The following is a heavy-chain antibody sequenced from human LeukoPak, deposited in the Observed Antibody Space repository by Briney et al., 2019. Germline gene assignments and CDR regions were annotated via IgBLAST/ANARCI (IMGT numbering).Heavy chain of an antibody. J-gene: IGHJ4*02. Sequence: GRSLRLSCAASGFTFSDHVMHWVRQAPGKGLEWLAVVSYDGTNIYYADSVKGRFTISRDNAKNSLYLQMDSLRAEDTAVYFCGRAFPPLRTAAAGDYWGQGTLVTVSS. D-gene: IGHD6-13*01. CDR3: GRAFPPLRTAAAGDY. CDR2: VSYDGTNI. CDR1: GFTFSDHV. V-gene: IGHV3-30*07.